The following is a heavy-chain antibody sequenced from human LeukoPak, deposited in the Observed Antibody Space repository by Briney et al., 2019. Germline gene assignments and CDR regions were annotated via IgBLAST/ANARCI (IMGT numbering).Heavy chain of an antibody. J-gene: IGHJ4*02. V-gene: IGHV3-21*01. D-gene: IGHD1/OR15-1a*01. CDR1: GFTVSANY. CDR2: ISSSSSYI. CDR3: ARVVEQGAPYYFDY. Sequence: PGGSLRLSCAASGFTVSANYMSWVRQAPGKGLEWVSSISSSSSYIYYADSVKGRFTISRDNAKNSLYLQMNSLRAEDTAVYYCARVVEQGAPYYFDYWGQGTLVTVSS.